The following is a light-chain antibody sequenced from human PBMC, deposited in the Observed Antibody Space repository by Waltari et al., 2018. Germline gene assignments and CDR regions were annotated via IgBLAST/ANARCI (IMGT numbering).Light chain of an antibody. CDR1: SSYVGGVNY. CDR3: CSYAGSYTDVV. CDR2: DVS. V-gene: IGLV2-11*01. Sequence: SALTQHSSLSGSPVQSVTISCTGISSYVGGVNYVSRYQQHSGKAPKLMIYDVSKLPSGVPDRFSGSKSGNTASLTISGLQAEDETDYYCCSYAGSYTDVVFGGGTKLTVL. J-gene: IGLJ2*01.